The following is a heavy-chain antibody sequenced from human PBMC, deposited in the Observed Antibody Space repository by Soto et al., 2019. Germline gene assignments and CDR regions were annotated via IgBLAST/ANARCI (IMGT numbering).Heavy chain of an antibody. CDR1: GFSLSTSGVG. CDR3: AHRASLLHYYDSSGYFDY. J-gene: IGHJ4*02. CDR2: IYWNDDK. Sequence: QITLKESGPTLVNPTQTLTLTCTFSGFSLSTSGVGVGWIRQPPGKALEWHALIYWNDDKRYSPSLKSRLTITKDTSKNQVVLTMTNKDPVDTATYYCAHRASLLHYYDSSGYFDYWGQGTLVTVSS. D-gene: IGHD3-22*01. V-gene: IGHV2-5*01.